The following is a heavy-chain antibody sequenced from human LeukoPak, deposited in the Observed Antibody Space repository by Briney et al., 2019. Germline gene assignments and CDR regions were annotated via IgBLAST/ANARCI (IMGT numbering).Heavy chain of an antibody. CDR3: AKSISRGIYYYYYYMDV. Sequence: GGSLRLSCAASGFTFSSYAMSWVRQAPGKGLEWVSAISGSGGSTYYADSVKGRFTISRDNYKNTLYLQMNSLRAEDTAVYYCAKSISRGIYYYYYYMDVWGKGTTVTVSS. V-gene: IGHV3-23*01. D-gene: IGHD3-3*02. CDR2: ISGSGGST. J-gene: IGHJ6*03. CDR1: GFTFSSYA.